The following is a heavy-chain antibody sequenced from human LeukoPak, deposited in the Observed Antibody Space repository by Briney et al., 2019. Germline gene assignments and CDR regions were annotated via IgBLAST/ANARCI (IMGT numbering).Heavy chain of an antibody. V-gene: IGHV4-59*01. J-gene: IGHJ3*02. D-gene: IGHD4/OR15-4a*01. CDR1: GGSISSYY. CDR2: IYYSGST. CDR3: ARFGAETDAFDI. Sequence: PSETLSLTCTVSGGSISSYYWSWIRQPPGKGLEWIGYIYYSGSTNYNPSLKSRVTISVDTSKNQFSLKLSSVTAADTAVYYCARFGAETDAFDIWGQGTMVTVSS.